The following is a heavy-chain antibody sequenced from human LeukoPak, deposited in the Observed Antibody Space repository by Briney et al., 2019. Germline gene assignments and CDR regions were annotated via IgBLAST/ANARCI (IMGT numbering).Heavy chain of an antibody. J-gene: IGHJ3*02. CDR2: ISSSDSIT. D-gene: IGHD3-22*01. Sequence: GGSLRLSCAASGFTFSNFDMNWVRQAPGEGLEYVSYISSSDSITYFADSVKGRFTISRDNAKNSLYLQLISLRDEDTAVYYCTREKDYYDSSGYYRDAFDIWGQGTKVTASS. CDR1: GFTFSNFD. V-gene: IGHV3-48*02. CDR3: TREKDYYDSSGYYRDAFDI.